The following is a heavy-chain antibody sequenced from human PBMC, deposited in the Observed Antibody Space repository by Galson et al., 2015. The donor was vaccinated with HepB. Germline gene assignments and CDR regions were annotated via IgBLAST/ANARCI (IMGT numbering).Heavy chain of an antibody. V-gene: IGHV3-49*04. D-gene: IGHD5-18*01. CDR2: IISKAYGGTT. Sequence: SLRLSCAASGFTFGDYAMTWVRQAPGKGLEWVGFIISKAYGGTTEYAASVKGRFTISRDHSRTSAYLQMNSLKTEDTAVYSCTRDPWGYSYGRFDYWGQGTLVTVSS. CDR3: TRDPWGYSYGRFDY. CDR1: GFTFGDYA. J-gene: IGHJ4*02.